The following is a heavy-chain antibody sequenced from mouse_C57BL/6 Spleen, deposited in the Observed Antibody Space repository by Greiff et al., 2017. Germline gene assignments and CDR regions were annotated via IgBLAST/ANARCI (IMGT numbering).Heavy chain of an antibody. V-gene: IGHV1-55*01. Sequence: QVQLQQPGAELVKPGASVKMSCKASGYTFTSYWITWVKQRPGQGLEWIGDIYPGSGSTNSNEKFKSKATLTVDTSSSTAHMQLSSLTSEDSAVYYCARTPLDYYYAMDYWGQGTSVTVSS. J-gene: IGHJ4*01. D-gene: IGHD2-4*01. CDR1: GYTFTSYW. CDR3: ARTPLDYYYAMDY. CDR2: IYPGSGST.